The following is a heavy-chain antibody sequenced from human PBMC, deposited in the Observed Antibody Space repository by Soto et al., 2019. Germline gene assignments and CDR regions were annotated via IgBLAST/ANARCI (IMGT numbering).Heavy chain of an antibody. CDR2: ISANSGDT. J-gene: IGHJ6*03. Sequence: QVQLVQSGAEVKKPGASVKVSCKASGYSFTSHGISWVRQAPGQGLEWMGCISANSGDTHYAQKLQGRVTVTTDTSPNTAYLELRSLRSEDTAVYYCARMVRGSNIDYYHHIDVWGKGTTVTVSS. D-gene: IGHD3-10*01. CDR1: GYSFTSHG. CDR3: ARMVRGSNIDYYHHIDV. V-gene: IGHV1-18*01.